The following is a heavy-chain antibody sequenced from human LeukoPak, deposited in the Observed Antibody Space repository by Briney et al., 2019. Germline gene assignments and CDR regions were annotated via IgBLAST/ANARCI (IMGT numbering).Heavy chain of an antibody. Sequence: ASVKVSCKASGYTFTGYYMHWVRQAPGQGLERMGWINPNSGGTNYAQKFQGRVTMTRDTSISTAYMDLSRLRSDDTAVYYCARVVGATNWYFDLWGRGTLVTVSS. V-gene: IGHV1-2*02. CDR3: ARVVGATNWYFDL. D-gene: IGHD1-26*01. CDR1: GYTFTGYY. CDR2: INPNSGGT. J-gene: IGHJ2*01.